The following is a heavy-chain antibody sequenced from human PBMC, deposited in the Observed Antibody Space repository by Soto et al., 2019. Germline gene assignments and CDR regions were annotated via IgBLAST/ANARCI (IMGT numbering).Heavy chain of an antibody. Sequence: PSETLSLTCTVSGGSITRYYWSWIRQPPGKGLEWIGYIYFSGSANYNPSLKSRVTISVDTSKNQFSLKLSSVTAADTAVYYCARATPLTYYDILTGFPHYFDDWGQGTLVTVSS. V-gene: IGHV4-59*01. J-gene: IGHJ4*02. CDR3: ARATPLTYYDILTGFPHYFDD. CDR2: IYFSGSA. CDR1: GGSITRYY. D-gene: IGHD3-9*01.